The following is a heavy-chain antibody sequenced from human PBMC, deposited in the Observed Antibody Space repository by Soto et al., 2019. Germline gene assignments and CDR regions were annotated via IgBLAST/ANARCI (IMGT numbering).Heavy chain of an antibody. V-gene: IGHV3-23*01. CDR3: AKDRQAGGSSAFYFDS. D-gene: IGHD2-15*01. CDR1: GFKFSNYA. CDR2: ISATGGGT. Sequence: GGSLRLSCAASGFKFSNYAMSWVRQAPGKGLEWVSLISATGGGTYYADSVKGRFTISRDNSHNTLYLQVHSLTAEDTAVYYCAKDRQAGGSSAFYFDSWGQGAQVTVSS. J-gene: IGHJ5*01.